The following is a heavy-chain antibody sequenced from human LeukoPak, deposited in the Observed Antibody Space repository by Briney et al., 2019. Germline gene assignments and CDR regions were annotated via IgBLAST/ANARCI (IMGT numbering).Heavy chain of an antibody. V-gene: IGHV3-74*01. CDR1: GFTFSSYW. CDR2: INGDGSST. D-gene: IGHD3-3*01. J-gene: IGHJ5*02. CDR3: ARVRYYDFWSGYYPFDP. Sequence: GGSLRLSCAASGFTFSSYWMHWVRQAPGKGLVWVSRINGDGSSTSYADFVKGRFTISRDNAKNTLYLQMNSLRAKDTAVYYCARVRYYDFWSGYYPFDPWGQGTLVTVSS.